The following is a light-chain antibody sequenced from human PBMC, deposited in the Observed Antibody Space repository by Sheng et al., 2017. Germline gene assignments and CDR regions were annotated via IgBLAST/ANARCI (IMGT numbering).Light chain of an antibody. CDR1: QSVSTN. CDR3: QQYNNWPPWT. Sequence: EIVMTQSPATLSVSPGERAMLSCRASQSVSTNLVWYQQKPGQAPRLLIYGASTRATGIPARFSGSGSGTEFTLTISSLQSEDFAVYYCQQYNNWPPWTFGPGTKVDIK. V-gene: IGKV3-15*01. CDR2: GAS. J-gene: IGKJ1*01.